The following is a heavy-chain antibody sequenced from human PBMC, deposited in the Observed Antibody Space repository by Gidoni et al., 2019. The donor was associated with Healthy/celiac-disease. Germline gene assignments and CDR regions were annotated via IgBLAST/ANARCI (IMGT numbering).Heavy chain of an antibody. CDR2: IIPIFGTA. J-gene: IGHJ6*02. D-gene: IGHD3-22*01. V-gene: IGHV1-69*01. CDR1: GGNFSSKA. CDR3: ARDSSRYYDSSGYSYYYYYGMDV. Sequence: QVQLVQSGAEVKKPGSSVKVSCTASGGNFSSKAISWVRQAPGQGLEWMGGIIPIFGTANYAQKFQGRVTITADESTSTAYMELSSLRSEDTAVYYCARDSSRYYDSSGYSYYYYYGMDVWGQGTTVTVSS.